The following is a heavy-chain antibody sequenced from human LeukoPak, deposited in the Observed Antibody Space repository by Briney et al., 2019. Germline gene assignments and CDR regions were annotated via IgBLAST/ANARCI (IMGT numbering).Heavy chain of an antibody. CDR2: INHSGST. V-gene: IGHV4-34*01. CDR3: ARLQLWENFDY. Sequence: SETLSLTCAVYGGSFSGYYWSWIRQPPGKGLEWIGEINHSGSTNYNPSLKSRVTISVDTSKNQFSLKLSSVTAADTAVYYCARLQLWENFDYWGQGTLVTVSS. D-gene: IGHD5-18*01. J-gene: IGHJ4*02. CDR1: GGSFSGYY.